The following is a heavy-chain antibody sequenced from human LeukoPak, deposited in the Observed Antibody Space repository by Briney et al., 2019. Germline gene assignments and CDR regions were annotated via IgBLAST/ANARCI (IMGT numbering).Heavy chain of an antibody. J-gene: IGHJ4*02. CDR2: ISSSSYI. Sequence: GGSLRLSCAASGFTFSSYSMNWVRQAPGKGLEWVSSISSSSYIYYADSVKGRFTISRDNAKNSLYLQMSSLRAEDTAVYYCARITMVRGSYDYWGQGTLVTVSS. CDR1: GFTFSSYS. CDR3: ARITMVRGSYDY. V-gene: IGHV3-21*01. D-gene: IGHD3-10*01.